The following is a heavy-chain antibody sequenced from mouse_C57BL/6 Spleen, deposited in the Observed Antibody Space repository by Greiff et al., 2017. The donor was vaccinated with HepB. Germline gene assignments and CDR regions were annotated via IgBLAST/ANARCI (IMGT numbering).Heavy chain of an antibody. CDR1: GFSLTSYG. CDR3: AGITTPWFAY. J-gene: IGHJ3*01. V-gene: IGHV2-2*01. Sequence: VQLKQSGPGLVQPSQSLSITCTVSGFSLTSYGVHWVRQSPGKGLEWLGVIWSGGSTDYNAAFISRLSISKDNSKSQVFFKMNSLQADDTAIYYCAGITTPWFAYWGQGTLVTVSA. CDR2: IWSGGST.